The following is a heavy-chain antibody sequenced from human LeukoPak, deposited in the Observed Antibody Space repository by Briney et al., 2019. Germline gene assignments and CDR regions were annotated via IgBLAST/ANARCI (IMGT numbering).Heavy chain of an antibody. V-gene: IGHV4-4*09. J-gene: IGHJ4*02. CDR2: IYSSGST. Sequence: PSETLSLTCVVSGDSLSSYSWSWIRQPPGKGLEWIGRIYSSGSTIYNPSLKSRVTISVDTSKNQFSLKVSSVTAADTAVYYCARSYDSSGYFFDYWGQGTLVTVSP. CDR1: GDSLSSYS. D-gene: IGHD3-22*01. CDR3: ARSYDSSGYFFDY.